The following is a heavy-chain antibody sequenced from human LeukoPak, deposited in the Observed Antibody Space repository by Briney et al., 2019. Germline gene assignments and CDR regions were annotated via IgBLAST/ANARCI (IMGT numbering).Heavy chain of an antibody. Sequence: GGSLRLSCAASGFTFNDYSMHWVRQAPGRGLEWVAFVRYGGNIKYYADSVKGRFTISRDNSKNTLYLQMNSLRPEDTAVYYCTKDLGTEYNIFDYWGQGTLVTVSS. CDR1: GFTFNDYS. V-gene: IGHV3-30*02. CDR2: VRYGGNIK. J-gene: IGHJ4*02. CDR3: TKDLGTEYNIFDY. D-gene: IGHD3-9*01.